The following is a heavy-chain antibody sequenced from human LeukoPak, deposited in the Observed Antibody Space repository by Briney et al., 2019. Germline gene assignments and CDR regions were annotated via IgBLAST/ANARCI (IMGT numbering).Heavy chain of an antibody. J-gene: IGHJ6*03. CDR3: ARDGSHGYNWNSGLYYYYYMDV. V-gene: IGHV4-59*01. Sequence: PSETLSLTCTVSGGSISSYYWSWIRQPPGKGLEWIGYIYYSGSTNYNPSLKSRVTITVDTSKNQFSLKLSSVTAADTAVYYCARDGSHGYNWNSGLYYYYYMDVWGKGTTVTVSS. CDR1: GGSISSYY. D-gene: IGHD1-7*01. CDR2: IYYSGST.